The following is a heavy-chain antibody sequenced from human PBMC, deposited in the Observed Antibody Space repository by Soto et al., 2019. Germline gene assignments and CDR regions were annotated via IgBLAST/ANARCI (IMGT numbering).Heavy chain of an antibody. CDR1: GFIFSSYE. CDR2: ISSGGSMI. V-gene: IGHV3-48*03. J-gene: IGHJ6*02. CDR3: ARDLKVDYDYYGMDV. Sequence: HPGGSLRLSCAASGFIFSSYEMNWVRQAPGKGLEWVSYISSGGSMIYYADSVKGRFTISRDNAKNSLYLQMNSLRAEDTAVYYCARDLKVDYDYYGMDVWGQGTTVTVSS. D-gene: IGHD2-15*01.